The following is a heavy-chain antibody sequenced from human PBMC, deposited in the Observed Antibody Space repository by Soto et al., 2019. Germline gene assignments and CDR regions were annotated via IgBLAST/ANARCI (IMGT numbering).Heavy chain of an antibody. V-gene: IGHV4-59*08. CDR1: GGSISSYY. CDR3: ARHFPDYIWGSYDAFDI. CDR2: IYYSGST. J-gene: IGHJ3*02. Sequence: SETLSLTCTVSGGSISSYYWSWIRPPPGKGLEWIGYIYYSGSTNYNPSLESRVTISVDTSKNQFSLKLSSVTAADTAVYYCARHFPDYIWGSYDAFDIWGQGTMVTVSS. D-gene: IGHD3-16*01.